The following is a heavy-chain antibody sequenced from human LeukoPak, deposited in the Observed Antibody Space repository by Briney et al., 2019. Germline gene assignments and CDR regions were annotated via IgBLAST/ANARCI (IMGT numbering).Heavy chain of an antibody. CDR3: ARASGYYYPFDY. J-gene: IGHJ4*02. CDR2: INPNSGNT. V-gene: IGHV1-8*02. CDR1: GYTFTGYY. Sequence: ASVKVSCKASGYTFTGYYMHWVRQAPGQGLEWMGWINPNSGNTGYAQKFQGRVTMTRNTSISTAYMELSSLRSKDTAVYYCARASGYYYPFDYWGQGTLVTVSS. D-gene: IGHD3-22*01.